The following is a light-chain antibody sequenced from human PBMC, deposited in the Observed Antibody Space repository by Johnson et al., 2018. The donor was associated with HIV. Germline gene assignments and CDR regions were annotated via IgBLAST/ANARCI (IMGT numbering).Light chain of an antibody. Sequence: QSVLTQPPSVSAAPGQKVTISCSGSRSNIGNNYVSWYQQLPGKAPKLLIYENNKRPSGIPDRFSGSQSGTSATLGITGLQTGDEADDYCGTWDCSLRAGNVFGTGTKVTVL. CDR3: GTWDCSLRAGNV. CDR1: RSNIGNNY. CDR2: ENN. J-gene: IGLJ1*01. V-gene: IGLV1-51*02.